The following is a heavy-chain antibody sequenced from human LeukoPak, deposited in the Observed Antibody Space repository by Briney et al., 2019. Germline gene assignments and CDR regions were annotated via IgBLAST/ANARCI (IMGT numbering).Heavy chain of an antibody. CDR2: ISGSGGST. J-gene: IGHJ3*02. CDR1: GFTFSSYG. D-gene: IGHD3-3*01. V-gene: IGHV3-23*01. CDR3: ARGSRFGVVGRDAFDI. Sequence: GGSLRLSCAASGFTFSSYGMSWVRQAPGKGLEWVSAISGSGGSTYYADSVKGRFTISRDNAKNSLYLQVNSLRAEDTAVYYCARGSRFGVVGRDAFDIWGQGTVVTVSS.